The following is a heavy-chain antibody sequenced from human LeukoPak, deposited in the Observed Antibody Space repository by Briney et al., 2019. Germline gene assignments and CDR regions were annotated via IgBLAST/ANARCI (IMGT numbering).Heavy chain of an antibody. D-gene: IGHD3-22*01. Sequence: PGGSLRLSXAASGFTFSSYTMSWVRQAPGNGLEWVSGISGSGGSTYYADSVKGRFTISRDNSKNTLYPQMDSLRAEDTAVYYCAKDRYYDSSGPSDYWGQGTLVTVSS. CDR1: GFTFSSYT. J-gene: IGHJ4*02. CDR3: AKDRYYDSSGPSDY. CDR2: ISGSGGST. V-gene: IGHV3-23*01.